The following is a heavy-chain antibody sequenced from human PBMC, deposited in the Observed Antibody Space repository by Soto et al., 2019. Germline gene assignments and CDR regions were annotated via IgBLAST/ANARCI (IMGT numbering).Heavy chain of an antibody. J-gene: IGHJ4*02. CDR3: ARDGAYYDSRGYYYLY. CDR2: ITPIFGTA. CDR1: GGTFSRYA. D-gene: IGHD3-22*01. Sequence: SVKVSCKASGGTFSRYAINWVRQAPGQGLEWMGGITPIFGTANYAQKFQGRVTITADESTSTAYMELRSLRSEDTAVYYCARDGAYYDSRGYYYLYWGQGTLVTVPQ. V-gene: IGHV1-69*13.